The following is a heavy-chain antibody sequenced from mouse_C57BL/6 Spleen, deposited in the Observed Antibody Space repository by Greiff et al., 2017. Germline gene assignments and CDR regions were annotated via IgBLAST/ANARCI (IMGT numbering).Heavy chain of an antibody. CDR2: IDPETGGT. V-gene: IGHV1-15*01. CDR3: TSPLWFAY. CDR1: GYTFTDYE. J-gene: IGHJ3*01. Sequence: VQVVESGAELVRPGASVTLSCKASGYTFTDYEMHWVKQTPVHGLEWIGAIDPETGGTAYNQKFKGKAILTADKSSSTAYMELRSLTSEDSAVYYCTSPLWFAYWGQGTLVTVSA.